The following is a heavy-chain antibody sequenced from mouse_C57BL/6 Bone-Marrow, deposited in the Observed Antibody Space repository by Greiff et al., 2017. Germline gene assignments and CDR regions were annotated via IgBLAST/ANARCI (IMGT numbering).Heavy chain of an antibody. D-gene: IGHD1-1*01. CDR3: ARWGGSSYSYWYFDV. Sequence: EVQVVESGPGLAKPSQTLSLSCSVTGYSITSDYWNWIRQFPGTKLEYMGYISYSGSTYYNPSLKSRISITLDTSKNQYYLQLNSVTTEDTATYYCARWGGSSYSYWYFDVWGTGTTVTVSS. CDR1: GYSITSDY. CDR2: ISYSGST. J-gene: IGHJ1*03. V-gene: IGHV3-8*01.